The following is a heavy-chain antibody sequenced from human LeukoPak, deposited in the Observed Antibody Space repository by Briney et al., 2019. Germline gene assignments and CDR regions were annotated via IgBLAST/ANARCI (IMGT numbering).Heavy chain of an antibody. CDR3: AETYNSGWPFDY. J-gene: IGHJ4*02. CDR2: INPNSGDT. CDR1: ENTFTGYY. Sequence: ASVKVSCXASENTFTGYYIHWVRQAPGQGLEWMGRINPNSGDTNYAQKFRGRVTMTRDTSISTAYMELSRLRSDDTAVYYCAETYNSGWPFDYWGQGTLVTVSS. V-gene: IGHV1-2*06. D-gene: IGHD6-19*01.